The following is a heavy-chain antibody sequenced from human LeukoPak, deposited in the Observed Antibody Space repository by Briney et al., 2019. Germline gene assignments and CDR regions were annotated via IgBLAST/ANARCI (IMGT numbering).Heavy chain of an antibody. V-gene: IGHV3-66*01. J-gene: IGHJ4*02. CDR2: IYSGGST. CDR3: ARGEYSSSWDYYFDY. CDR1: GFTVSSNY. D-gene: IGHD6-13*01. Sequence: TGGSLRLSCAASGFTVSSNYMSWVRQAPGKGLEWASVIYSGGSTYYADSVKGRFTISRDNSKNTLYLQMNSLRAEDTAVYYCARGEYSSSWDYYFDYWGQGTLVTVSS.